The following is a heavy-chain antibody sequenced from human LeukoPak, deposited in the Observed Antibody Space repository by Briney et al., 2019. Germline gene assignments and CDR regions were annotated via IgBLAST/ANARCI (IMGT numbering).Heavy chain of an antibody. CDR3: ARLLGTPYCSSTSCYLPSYYYYMDV. V-gene: IGHV4-34*01. CDR2: INHSGST. D-gene: IGHD2-2*01. CDR1: GGSFSGYY. Sequence: SETLSLTCAVYGGSFSGYYWSWIRQPPGKGLEWIGEINHSGSTNYNPSLKSRVTISVDTSKNQFSLKLSSVTAADTAVYYCARLLGTPYCSSTSCYLPSYYYYMDVWGKGTTVTVSS. J-gene: IGHJ6*03.